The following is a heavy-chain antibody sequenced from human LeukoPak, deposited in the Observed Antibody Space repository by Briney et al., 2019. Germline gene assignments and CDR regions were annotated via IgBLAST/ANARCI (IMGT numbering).Heavy chain of an antibody. J-gene: IGHJ4*02. CDR2: ISGSGGST. CDR1: GFTFSSYA. CDR3: AKDVPYYYDSSGIY. Sequence: GGSLRLSCAASGFTFSSYAMSWVRQAPGKGLEWVSAISGSGGSTYYADSVKGRFTISRDNSKNTLYLQMNSLRAEDKAVYYCAKDVPYYYDSSGIYWGQGTLVTVSS. D-gene: IGHD3-22*01. V-gene: IGHV3-23*01.